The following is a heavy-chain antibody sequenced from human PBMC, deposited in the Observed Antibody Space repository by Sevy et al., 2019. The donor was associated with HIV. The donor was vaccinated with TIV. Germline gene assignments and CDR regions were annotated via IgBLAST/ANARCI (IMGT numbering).Heavy chain of an antibody. CDR1: GYTFSNYG. V-gene: IGHV1-18*01. CDR2: ISRYTT. J-gene: IGHJ1*01. Sequence: ASVKVSCMASGYTFSNYGITWVRQAPGQGLEWLGWISRYTTNYAQKLQGRVTMTTDTSTSTVSMELRSLKSDDTAVYYCARAPSGSKGPGQYFQYWGQGTMVTVSS. D-gene: IGHD1-26*01. CDR3: ARAPSGSKGPGQYFQY.